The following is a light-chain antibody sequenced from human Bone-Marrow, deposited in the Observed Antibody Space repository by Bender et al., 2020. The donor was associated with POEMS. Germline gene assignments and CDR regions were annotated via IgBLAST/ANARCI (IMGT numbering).Light chain of an antibody. J-gene: IGLJ3*02. V-gene: IGLV1-44*01. CDR2: KNN. Sequence: QSVLTQPPSASGTPGQRVTISCSGSSSNIGTNPVNWYQQLPGTAPKLLIDKNNQRPSGVPDRFSASKSGTSASLAISGLQSEDEADYYCAAWEDSLNGWVFGGGTKLTVL. CDR1: SSNIGTNP. CDR3: AAWEDSLNGWV.